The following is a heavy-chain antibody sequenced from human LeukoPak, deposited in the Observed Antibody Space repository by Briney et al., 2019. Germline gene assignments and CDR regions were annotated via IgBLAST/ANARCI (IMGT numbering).Heavy chain of an antibody. V-gene: IGHV1-69*05. CDR3: AREGGPGLSYYMDV. Sequence: ASVEVSCKASGGTFSRYAISWVRQAPGQGLEWMGGIIPIFGTANYAQKFQGRVTITTDESTSTAYMELSSLRSEDTAVYYCAREGGPGLSYYMDVWGKGTTVTVSS. CDR1: GGTFSRYA. D-gene: IGHD3-16*01. J-gene: IGHJ6*03. CDR2: IIPIFGTA.